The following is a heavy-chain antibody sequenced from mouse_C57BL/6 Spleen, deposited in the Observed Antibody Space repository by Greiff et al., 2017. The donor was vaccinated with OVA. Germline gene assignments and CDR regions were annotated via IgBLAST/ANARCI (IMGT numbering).Heavy chain of an antibody. D-gene: IGHD4-1*01. V-gene: IGHV6-6*01. Sequence: EVQRVESGGGLVQPGGSMKLSCAASGFTFSDAWMDWVRQSPEKGLEWVAEIRNKANNHATYYAESVKGRFTISRDDSKSSVYLQMNSLRAEDTGIYYCTRRTGTFPFAYGGQGTLVTVSA. J-gene: IGHJ3*01. CDR3: TRRTGTFPFAY. CDR2: IRNKANNHAT. CDR1: GFTFSDAW.